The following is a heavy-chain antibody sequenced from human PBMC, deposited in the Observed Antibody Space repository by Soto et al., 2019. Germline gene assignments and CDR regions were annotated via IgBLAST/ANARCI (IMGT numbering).Heavy chain of an antibody. CDR1: GGSISTYW. CDR3: ARSRGSTRSFDY. Sequence: SEALSLICTVSGGSISTYWWSWIRQPPRKGLEWIGYIYYSGSTNYNPSLKSRVTISADTSKNQFSLKLTSVTAADTAVYYCARSRGSTRSFDYWGQGTLVTVSS. D-gene: IGHD2-15*01. CDR2: IYYSGST. J-gene: IGHJ4*02. V-gene: IGHV4-59*01.